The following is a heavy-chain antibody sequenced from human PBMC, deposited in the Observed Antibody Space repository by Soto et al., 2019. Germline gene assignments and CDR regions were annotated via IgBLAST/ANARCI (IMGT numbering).Heavy chain of an antibody. CDR3: ARTKIGSARQFDF. J-gene: IGHJ4*02. CDR1: GGSISDSAL. Sequence: QVQLQESGPGLVKPLGTLSLTCAVSGGSISDSALWSWVRQPPGKGLEWIGEIYHSGSTNYNPYIKSRVTISVDKSKIQFSRKVTSVNAADTAVYYYARTKIGSARQFDFWGQGTLVTVSS. V-gene: IGHV4-4*02. CDR2: IYHSGST. D-gene: IGHD2-15*01.